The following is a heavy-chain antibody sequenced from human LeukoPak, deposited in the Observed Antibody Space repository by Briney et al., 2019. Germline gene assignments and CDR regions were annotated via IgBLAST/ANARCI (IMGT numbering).Heavy chain of an antibody. D-gene: IGHD1-26*01. Sequence: GASVKVSCGLSGYTCTVNYMHGVRHAPGEGLVWRGCINSNSGGTNYAKQFQGRVTMTRDTSISTAYMERSRLRSDDTAVYYCARYRAAYSGSWAGDYWGQGKLVTVSS. CDR3: ARYRAAYSGSWAGDY. V-gene: IGHV1-2*02. J-gene: IGHJ4*02. CDR1: GYTCTVNY. CDR2: INSNSGGT.